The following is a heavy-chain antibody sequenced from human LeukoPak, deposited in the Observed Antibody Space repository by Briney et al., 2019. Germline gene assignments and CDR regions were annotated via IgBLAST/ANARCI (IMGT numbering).Heavy chain of an antibody. J-gene: IGHJ5*02. D-gene: IGHD3-10*01. CDR3: ARDSGMSFGGWFDP. Sequence: PGESLRLSCAASGFTFSKHAMHWVRQAPGKGLEWVALISYDGSNKYYANSVKGRFTISRDNSKNTLYLQMNSLRVEDTAVYYCARDSGMSFGGWFDPWGQGTLVTVSS. V-gene: IGHV3-30-3*01. CDR1: GFTFSKHA. CDR2: ISYDGSNK.